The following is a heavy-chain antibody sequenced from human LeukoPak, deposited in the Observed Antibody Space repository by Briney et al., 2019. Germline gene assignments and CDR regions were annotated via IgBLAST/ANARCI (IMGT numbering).Heavy chain of an antibody. Sequence: GGSLRLSCAASGITFSRFWMSWVRQAPGKGLQWVANINEDGSVKHYVDSVKGRFTISRDNAENSLYLQMNSLRAEDTAVYYCASGGHLDWWGQGALVTVAS. D-gene: IGHD3-16*01. V-gene: IGHV3-7*03. CDR3: ASGGHLDW. CDR1: GITFSRFW. CDR2: INEDGSVK. J-gene: IGHJ4*02.